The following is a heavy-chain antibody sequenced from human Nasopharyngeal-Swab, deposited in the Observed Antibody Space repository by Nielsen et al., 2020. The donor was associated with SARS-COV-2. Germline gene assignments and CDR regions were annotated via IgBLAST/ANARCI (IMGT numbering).Heavy chain of an antibody. Sequence: SETLSLTCTVSGGSISGYYWSWVRQPPGKGLEWIGYIYYSGSTKYNPSLKSRVTMSVDTSKRQFSLMLTSVTAADTAVYYCARGFDYWGQGTLVTVSS. CDR2: IYYSGST. J-gene: IGHJ4*02. V-gene: IGHV4-59*08. CDR1: GGSISGYY. CDR3: ARGFDY.